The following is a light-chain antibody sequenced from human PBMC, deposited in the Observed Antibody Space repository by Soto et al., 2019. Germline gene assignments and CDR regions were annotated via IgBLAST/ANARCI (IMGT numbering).Light chain of an antibody. CDR3: QQYGRLPRT. Sequence: EIVLTQSPGTLSLSPGERATLSCRASQSVSSSYLAWYQQKPGQAPRFLIYGASSRATGIPDRFSGSGSGTDFTLTISRLEPEDLAVYYCQQYGRLPRTFGQGTKVEIK. CDR2: GAS. V-gene: IGKV3-20*01. J-gene: IGKJ1*01. CDR1: QSVSSSY.